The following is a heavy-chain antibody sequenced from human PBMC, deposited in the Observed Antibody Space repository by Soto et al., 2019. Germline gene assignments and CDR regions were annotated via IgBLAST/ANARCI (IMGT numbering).Heavy chain of an antibody. Sequence: SETLSLTCIVSGCSISSYYWSWFRQPPGKGLEWIGYIYYSGSTNYNPSLKSRVTISVDTSKNQFSLKLSSVTAADTAVYYCARGKDYGDLYYFGYWGKGTLFTVSS. D-gene: IGHD4-17*01. V-gene: IGHV4-59*01. CDR3: ARGKDYGDLYYFGY. CDR2: IYYSGST. CDR1: GCSISSYY. J-gene: IGHJ4*02.